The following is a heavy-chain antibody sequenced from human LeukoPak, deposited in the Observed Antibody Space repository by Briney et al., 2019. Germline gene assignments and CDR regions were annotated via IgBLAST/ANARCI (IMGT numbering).Heavy chain of an antibody. J-gene: IGHJ4*02. CDR1: GFTFNSYG. V-gene: IGHV3-30*03. CDR2: ISYDGSNK. D-gene: IGHD4-17*01. CDR3: ATDHGFHYGAYFDY. Sequence: GGSLRLSCAASGFTFNSYGMHWARQAPGKGLEWVAVISYDGSNKYSADSVKGRFTISRDNSKNTLYLQMNSLRAEDTAVYYCATDHGFHYGAYFDYWGQGTLVTVSS.